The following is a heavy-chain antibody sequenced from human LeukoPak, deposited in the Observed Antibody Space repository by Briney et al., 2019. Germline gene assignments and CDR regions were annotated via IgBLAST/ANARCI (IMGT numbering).Heavy chain of an antibody. J-gene: IGHJ3*02. CDR2: IYPGDSDT. Sequence: GESLKISCKGSGYSFTSYWIGWVRQVPGEGLEWMGIIYPGDSDTRYSPSFQGQVTISADKSISTAYLQWSSLKASDTAMYYCARPTASYYYDSSGSMGAFDIWGQGTMVTVSS. CDR3: ARPTASYYYDSSGSMGAFDI. D-gene: IGHD3-22*01. V-gene: IGHV5-51*01. CDR1: GYSFTSYW.